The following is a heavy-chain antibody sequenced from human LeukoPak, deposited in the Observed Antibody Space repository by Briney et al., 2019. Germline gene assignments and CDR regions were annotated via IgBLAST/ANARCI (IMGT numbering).Heavy chain of an antibody. CDR3: ARMIGGASGDFDN. V-gene: IGHV3-21*01. CDR2: ISSSSSYI. J-gene: IGHJ4*02. Sequence: PGGSLRLSCAASGFTFSSYSMNWVRQAPGKGLEWVSSISSSSSYIYYADSVKGRFTISRDNAKNSLHLQMNSLRVEDTAMYYCARMIGGASGDFDNWGQGTLVTVSS. D-gene: IGHD2-21*01. CDR1: GFTFSSYS.